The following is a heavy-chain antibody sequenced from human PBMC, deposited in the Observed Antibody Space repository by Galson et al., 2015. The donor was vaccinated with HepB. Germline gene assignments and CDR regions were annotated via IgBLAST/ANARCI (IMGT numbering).Heavy chain of an antibody. CDR3: AREARELYSSGWYYSSNWFDP. CDR2: TYYRSKWYN. V-gene: IGHV6-1*01. D-gene: IGHD6-19*01. CDR1: GDSVSSNSAA. Sequence: CAISGDSVSSNSAAWNRIRQSPSRGLEWLGRTYYRSKWYNDYAVSVKSRITINPDTSKNQFSLQLNSVTPEDTAVYYCAREARELYSSGWYYSSNWFDPWGQGTLVTVSS. J-gene: IGHJ5*02.